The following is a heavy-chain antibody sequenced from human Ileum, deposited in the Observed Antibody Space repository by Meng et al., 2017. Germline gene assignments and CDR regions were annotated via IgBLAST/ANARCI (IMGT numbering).Heavy chain of an antibody. J-gene: IGHJ4*02. CDR2: INAGNGNI. D-gene: IGHD1-1*01. CDR3: ARENDNWNYFDY. CDR1: GYTFRNYP. Sequence: QVQLVQSGTEVKKVGASVKVSCTASGYTFRNYPLHWVRQAPGQRPEWMGWINAGNGNIKISQKFPGRITITSDTSATAYMELSSLRSEDTAVYFCARENDNWNYFDYWGQGNLVTVSS. V-gene: IGHV1-3*01.